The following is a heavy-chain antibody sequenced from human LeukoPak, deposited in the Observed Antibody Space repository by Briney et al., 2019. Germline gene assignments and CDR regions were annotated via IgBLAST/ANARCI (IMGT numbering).Heavy chain of an antibody. V-gene: IGHV3-9*01. D-gene: IGHD2-2*01. J-gene: IGHJ3*02. Sequence: GRSLRLSCAASGFTFDDYAMHWVRQAPGKGLEWVSGNSWNSGSIGYADSVKGRFTISRDNAKNSLYLQMNSLRAEDTALYYCAKGRLVVPAADAFDIWGQGTMVTVSS. CDR1: GFTFDDYA. CDR2: NSWNSGSI. CDR3: AKGRLVVPAADAFDI.